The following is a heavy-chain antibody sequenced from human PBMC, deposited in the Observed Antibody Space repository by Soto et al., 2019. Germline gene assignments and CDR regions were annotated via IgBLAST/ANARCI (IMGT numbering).Heavy chain of an antibody. V-gene: IGHV4-34*01. CDR1: GGSFSGYY. CDR2: INHSGST. D-gene: IGHD3-10*01. CDR3: ARGRVRYYGSGSYSNYGMDV. J-gene: IGHJ6*02. Sequence: SETLSLTCAVYGGSFSGYYWSWIRQPPGKGLEWIGEINHSGSTNYNPSLKSRVTISVDTSKNQFSLKLSSVTAADTAVYYCARGRVRYYGSGSYSNYGMDVRGQGTTVTVSS.